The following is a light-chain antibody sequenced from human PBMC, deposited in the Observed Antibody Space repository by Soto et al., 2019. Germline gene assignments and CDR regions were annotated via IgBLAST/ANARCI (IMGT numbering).Light chain of an antibody. Sequence: QSVLTQPPSASGTPGQRVTVSCSGSSSNIGTNIVNWYQQLPGTAPKLLIYNDNRRPSGVPDRFSGSRSGTSASLAISGLQSEDEADYYCATWDDSLNGVLFGGGTKLTFL. CDR1: SSNIGTNI. V-gene: IGLV1-44*01. CDR3: ATWDDSLNGVL. J-gene: IGLJ2*01. CDR2: NDN.